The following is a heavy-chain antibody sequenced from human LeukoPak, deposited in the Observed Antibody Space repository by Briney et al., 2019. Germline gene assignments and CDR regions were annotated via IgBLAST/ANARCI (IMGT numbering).Heavy chain of an antibody. CDR2: INPNSGGT. D-gene: IGHD2-15*01. CDR3: ARERDIVVVVADLNWFDP. CDR1: GYTFTSYY. J-gene: IGHJ5*02. Sequence: ASVKVSCKASGYTFTSYYMHWVRQAPGQGLEWMGWINPNSGGTNYAQKFQGRVTMTRDTSISTAYMELSRLRSDDTAVYYCARERDIVVVVADLNWFDPWGQGTLVTVSS. V-gene: IGHV1-2*02.